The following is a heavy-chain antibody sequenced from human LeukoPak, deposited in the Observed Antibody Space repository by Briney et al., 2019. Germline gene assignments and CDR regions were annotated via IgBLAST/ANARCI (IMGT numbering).Heavy chain of an antibody. CDR1: GFTFRSHA. D-gene: IGHD4-11*01. V-gene: IGHV3-23*01. CDR3: AKGYTNYLGYFDY. J-gene: IGHJ4*02. Sequence: GGSLRLSCAASGFTFRSHAMSWVRQAPGKGLEWVSVISGCDGSTYYADSVKGRFTISRDNSKNTLYLQMNSLRAEDTAVYYCAKGYTNYLGYFDYWGQGTLVTVSS. CDR2: ISGCDGST.